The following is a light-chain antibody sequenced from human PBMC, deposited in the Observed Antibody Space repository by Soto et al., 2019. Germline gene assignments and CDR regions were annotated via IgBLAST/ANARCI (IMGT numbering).Light chain of an antibody. V-gene: IGLV2-14*03. Sequence: QAVVTQPASVSGSPGQSITISCTGTSSDVGGYNYVSWYQQHPGKAPKLIIYDVSNRPSGISNRVSGSKSGNTASLTISGLQAEDEADYYCSSYTSRSLYVFGTGTKLTVL. CDR1: SSDVGGYNY. J-gene: IGLJ1*01. CDR2: DVS. CDR3: SSYTSRSLYV.